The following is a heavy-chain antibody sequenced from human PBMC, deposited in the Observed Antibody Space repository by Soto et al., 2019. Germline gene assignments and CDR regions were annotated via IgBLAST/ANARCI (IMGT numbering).Heavy chain of an antibody. J-gene: IGHJ5*02. D-gene: IGHD2-2*01. CDR3: ARAGYCSSTSWHSTVWWFDP. CDR2: IYPGDSDT. CDR1: GYSFTSYW. Sequence: ESLKISCKGSGYSFTSYWIGWVRQMPGKGLEWMGTIYPGDSDTRYSPSFQGQVTISADKSISTAYLQWSSLKASDTAMYYCARAGYCSSTSWHSTVWWFDPWGQATLVTVSS. V-gene: IGHV5-51*01.